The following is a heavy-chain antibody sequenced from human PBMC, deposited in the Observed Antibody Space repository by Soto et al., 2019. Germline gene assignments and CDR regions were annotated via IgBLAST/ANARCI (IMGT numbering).Heavy chain of an antibody. J-gene: IGHJ6*02. V-gene: IGHV3-33*01. CDR2: IWYDGSNK. CDR1: GFTFSSYG. Sequence: QVQLVESGGGVVQPVRSLRLSCSVSGFTFSSYGLHWVRQAPGKGLEWVAVIWYDGSNKYYADSVKGRFTISRDNSKNTLYLQMNSLRAEDTAVYYCARGRYCSSTSCNTYGMDVWGHGTTVTVSS. CDR3: ARGRYCSSTSCNTYGMDV. D-gene: IGHD2-2*01.